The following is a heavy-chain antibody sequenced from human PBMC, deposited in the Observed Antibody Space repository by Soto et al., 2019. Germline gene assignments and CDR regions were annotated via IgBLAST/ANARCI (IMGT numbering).Heavy chain of an antibody. CDR3: TNDYGDYGETWFDP. D-gene: IGHD4-17*01. J-gene: IGHJ5*02. Sequence: GGSLRLSCAASGFTFSGSAMHWVRQASGKGLEWVGRIRSKANSYATAYAASVKGRFTISRDDSKNTAYLQMNSLKTEDTAVYYCTNDYGDYGETWFDPWGQGTLVTVSS. CDR1: GFTFSGSA. V-gene: IGHV3-73*01. CDR2: IRSKANSYAT.